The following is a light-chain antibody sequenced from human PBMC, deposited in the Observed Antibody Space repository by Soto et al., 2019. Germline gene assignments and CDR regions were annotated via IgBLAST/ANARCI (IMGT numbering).Light chain of an antibody. CDR3: QQYFRPWT. CDR1: QSGLYSSNNKNY. J-gene: IGKJ1*01. CDR2: WAS. V-gene: IGKV4-1*01. Sequence: DIVMTQSPDSLAVSLGEWATINCTSSQSGLYSSNNKNYLAWYQQKPGQPPKLLIYWASTRESGVPDRFSGSGSGTDFTLTISSLQAEDVAVYYCQQYFRPWTFGQGTKVEIK.